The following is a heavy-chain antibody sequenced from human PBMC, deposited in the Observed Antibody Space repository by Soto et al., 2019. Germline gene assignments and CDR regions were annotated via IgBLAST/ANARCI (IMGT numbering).Heavy chain of an antibody. CDR1: GGSISSSNW. D-gene: IGHD5-18*01. J-gene: IGHJ5*02. CDR2: IYHSGST. V-gene: IGHV4-4*02. CDR3: ARFPSVQLYNWFDP. Sequence: SETLSLTCAVSGGSISSSNWWSWVRQPPGKGLEWIGEIYHSGSTNYNPSLKSRVTISVDKSKNQFSLKLSSVTAADTAVYYCARFPSVQLYNWFDPWGQGTLVTVSS.